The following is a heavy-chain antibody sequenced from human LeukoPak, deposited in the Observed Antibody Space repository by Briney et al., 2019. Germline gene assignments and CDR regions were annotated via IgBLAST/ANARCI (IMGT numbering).Heavy chain of an antibody. J-gene: IGHJ4*02. CDR3: ARDHVVDGLVFDY. Sequence: GGSLRLSCAASGFTCSSHWMSWVRQAPGKGLEWVANINQYGSERNYVDSVKGRFTISRDNAKSSLYLQMNSLRAEDTAIYYCARDHVVDGLVFDYWGQGTLVTVSS. CDR2: INQYGSER. D-gene: IGHD2-15*01. V-gene: IGHV3-7*01. CDR1: GFTCSSHW.